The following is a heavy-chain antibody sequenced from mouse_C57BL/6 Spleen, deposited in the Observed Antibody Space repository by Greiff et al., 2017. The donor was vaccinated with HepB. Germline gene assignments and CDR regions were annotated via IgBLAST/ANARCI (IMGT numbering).Heavy chain of an antibody. J-gene: IGHJ3*01. D-gene: IGHD2-3*01. V-gene: IGHV1-78*01. CDR3: ASREGYDGYPAWFAY. Sequence: VQLQQSDAELVKPGASVKISCKVSGYTFTDHTIHWMKQRPEQGLEWIGYIYPRDGSTKYNEKFKGKATLTADKSSSTAYMQLNSLTSEDSAVYFCASREGYDGYPAWFAYWGQGTLVTVSA. CDR1: GYTFTDHT. CDR2: IYPRDGST.